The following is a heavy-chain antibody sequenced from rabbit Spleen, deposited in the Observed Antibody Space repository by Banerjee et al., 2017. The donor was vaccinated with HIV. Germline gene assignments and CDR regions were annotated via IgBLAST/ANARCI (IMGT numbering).Heavy chain of an antibody. J-gene: IGHJ6*01. CDR2: IDTGSSGFT. D-gene: IGHD1-1*01. CDR1: GVSFSSSSY. Sequence: QSLVESGGGLVQPEGSLTLTCTASGVSFSSSSYMCWVRQAPGKGLEWIACIDTGSSGFTYFATWAKGRFTISKTSSTTVTLQLTRLTAADTATYFCARDTSSSFSSYGMDLWGQGTLVTVS. CDR3: ARDTSSSFSSYGMDL. V-gene: IGHV1S40*01.